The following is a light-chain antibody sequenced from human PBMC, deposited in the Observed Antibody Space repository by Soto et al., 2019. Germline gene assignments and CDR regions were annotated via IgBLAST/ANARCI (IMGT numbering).Light chain of an antibody. J-gene: IGKJ2*01. CDR1: QSVLYSSNNKNY. V-gene: IGKV4-1*01. Sequence: DIVMTQSPDSLAVSLGERATINCKSSQSVLYSSNNKNYLAWYQQKPGQPPNLLIYWASTRESGVPDRFSGSGSGTDFTLTISSLQAEDVAVYYCQQYYSTPPYTFGQGNKLEIK. CDR3: QQYYSTPPYT. CDR2: WAS.